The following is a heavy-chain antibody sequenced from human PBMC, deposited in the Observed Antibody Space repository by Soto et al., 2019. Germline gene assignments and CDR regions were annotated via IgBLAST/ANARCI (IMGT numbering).Heavy chain of an antibody. CDR3: ARWGHPAVKAFDI. V-gene: IGHV4-59*02. D-gene: IGHD3-16*01. CDR1: GASVNDYY. CDR2: IHYPGSR. J-gene: IGHJ3*02. Sequence: QVQLQESGPGLVKPSETLSLTCTVSGASVNDYYWNWVRQPLGKGLEWIGFIHYPGSRIFNPSLQSRVTMSVDVSQNQFSLRLTSVTAADTAIYYCARWGHPAVKAFDIWGQGTTVTVSS.